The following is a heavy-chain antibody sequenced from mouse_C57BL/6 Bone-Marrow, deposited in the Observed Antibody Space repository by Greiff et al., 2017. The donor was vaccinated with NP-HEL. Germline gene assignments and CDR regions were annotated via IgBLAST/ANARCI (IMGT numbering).Heavy chain of an antibody. CDR1: GYTFTSYW. CDR2: IYPGSGST. Sequence: VQLQQPGAELVKPGASVKMSCKASGYTFTSYWITWVKQRPGQGLEWIGDIYPGSGSTNYNEKFKSKATLTVDTSSSTAYMQLSSLTSEDSAVYYCAREGYYYGSSYDLDYWGQGTTLTVSS. D-gene: IGHD1-1*01. V-gene: IGHV1-55*01. J-gene: IGHJ2*01. CDR3: AREGYYYGSSYDLDY.